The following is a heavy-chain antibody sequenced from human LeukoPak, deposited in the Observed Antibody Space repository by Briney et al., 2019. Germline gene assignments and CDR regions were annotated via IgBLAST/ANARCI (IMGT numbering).Heavy chain of an antibody. Sequence: GASVKVSCKASGYTFTSNGISWVRQVPGQGPEWMGWISAYNGHTNYAQKLQGRVTMTTDTSTSTAYMELRSLRSDDTAVYYCARDYGSGSYRLDYWGQGTLVTVSS. CDR3: ARDYGSGSYRLDY. CDR1: GYTFTSNG. CDR2: ISAYNGHT. J-gene: IGHJ4*02. D-gene: IGHD3-10*01. V-gene: IGHV1-18*01.